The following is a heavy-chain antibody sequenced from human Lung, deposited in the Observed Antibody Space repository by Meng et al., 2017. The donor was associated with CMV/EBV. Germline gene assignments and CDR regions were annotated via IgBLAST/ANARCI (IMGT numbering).Heavy chain of an antibody. CDR3: TRGRGSTHKGNWFDP. V-gene: IGHV1-8*01. J-gene: IGHJ5*02. Sequence: ASVTVSLLSSVYTYTSYVINWVRQATGQGLEWMGWMNPNSGNTDYAPKFQGRLTMTRNTSINTAYMDLSSLRSEDTAIYYCTRGRGSTHKGNWFDPWGQGTXVTVSS. D-gene: IGHD3-10*01. CDR2: MNPNSGNT. CDR1: VYTYTSYV.